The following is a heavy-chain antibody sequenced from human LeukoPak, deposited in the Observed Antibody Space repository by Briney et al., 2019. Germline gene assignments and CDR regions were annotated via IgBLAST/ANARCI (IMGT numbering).Heavy chain of an antibody. CDR3: ARDRGPRTGFMVREAYDY. CDR1: GFTFSDYW. D-gene: IGHD3-10*01. V-gene: IGHV3-74*01. Sequence: GGSLRPSCAASGFTFSDYWIHWVRQAPGKGLVWVSRINTDGSITNYADSVKGRFSISRDNAKNTLYLQMSSLRAEDTAVYYCARDRGPRTGFMVREAYDYWGQGTLVTVSS. J-gene: IGHJ4*02. CDR2: INTDGSIT.